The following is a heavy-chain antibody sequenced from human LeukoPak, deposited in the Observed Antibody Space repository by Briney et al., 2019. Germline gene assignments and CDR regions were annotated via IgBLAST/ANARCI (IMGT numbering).Heavy chain of an antibody. CDR3: ASGVAVFPFDY. D-gene: IGHD3-3*01. CDR1: GGSISSYY. Sequence: PSETLSLTCAVSGGSISSYYWSWIRQPPGKGLEWIGYIYYSGSTNYNPSLKSRVTISVDTSKNQCSLKLSSVTAADTAVYYCASGVAVFPFDYWGQGTLVTVSS. J-gene: IGHJ4*02. CDR2: IYYSGST. V-gene: IGHV4-59*01.